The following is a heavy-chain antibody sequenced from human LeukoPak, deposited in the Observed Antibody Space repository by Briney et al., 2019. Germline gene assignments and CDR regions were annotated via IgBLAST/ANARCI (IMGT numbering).Heavy chain of an antibody. J-gene: IGHJ4*02. D-gene: IGHD6-19*01. Sequence: GGSLRLSCAATGFTFSNYWMTWVRQAPGKGQEWVANIKQDGNEKYCGDSVKGRFTISRDNAKNSLYLQMNSLRAEDTAMYYCARDLLGQWPTVFDYWGQGTLVTVSS. CDR3: ARDLLGQWPTVFDY. CDR1: GFTFSNYW. CDR2: IKQDGNEK. V-gene: IGHV3-7*01.